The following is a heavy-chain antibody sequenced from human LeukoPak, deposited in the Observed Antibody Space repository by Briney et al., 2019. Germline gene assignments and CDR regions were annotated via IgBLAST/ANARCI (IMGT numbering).Heavy chain of an antibody. Sequence: PSETLSLTCTVSGGSISSGGYYWSWIRQPPGKGLEWIGYIYHSGSTYYNPSLKSRVTISVDRSENQFSLKLSSVTAADTAVYYCAREVAAAGPSSKAFDIWGQGTMVTVSS. CDR1: GGSISSGGYY. J-gene: IGHJ3*02. V-gene: IGHV4-30-2*01. CDR2: IYHSGST. D-gene: IGHD6-13*01. CDR3: AREVAAAGPSSKAFDI.